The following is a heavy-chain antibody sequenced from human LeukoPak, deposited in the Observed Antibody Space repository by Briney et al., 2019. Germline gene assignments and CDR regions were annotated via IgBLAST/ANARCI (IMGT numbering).Heavy chain of an antibody. V-gene: IGHV3-7*01. CDR2: IKKDGSEK. D-gene: IGHD3-9*01. CDR1: GFTFSDYW. Sequence: GGSLRLSCAASGFTFSDYWMTWVRQAPGKGLEWVANIKKDGSEKDYVDSVKGRFTISRDNAKNSLYLQMNSLRAEDTAVYYCARGYFDMDVWGKGTTVTVSS. J-gene: IGHJ6*04. CDR3: ARGYFDMDV.